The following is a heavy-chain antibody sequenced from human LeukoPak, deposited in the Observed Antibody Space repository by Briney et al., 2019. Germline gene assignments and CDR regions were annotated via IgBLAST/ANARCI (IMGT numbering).Heavy chain of an antibody. V-gene: IGHV3-72*01. D-gene: IGHD1-26*01. Sequence: GGSLRLSCAASGFTFSTYNMNWVRQAPGKGLEWVGRTRNKANSYTTEYAASVKGRFTISRDDSKNSLYLQMNSLKPEDTAVYYCAIGGSYSPLDYWGQGTLVTVSS. CDR1: GFTFSTYN. CDR3: AIGGSYSPLDY. CDR2: TRNKANSYTT. J-gene: IGHJ4*02.